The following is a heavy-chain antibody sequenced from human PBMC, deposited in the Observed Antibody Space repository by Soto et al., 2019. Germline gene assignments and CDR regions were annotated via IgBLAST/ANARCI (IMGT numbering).Heavy chain of an antibody. J-gene: IGHJ4*02. V-gene: IGHV3-72*01. CDR3: ARLMRTSFDL. D-gene: IGHD2-8*01. Sequence: GGSLRLSCAASGFTFSDHHMDWVRQAPGKGLEWVGRARNKAHGYTTAYAASLKGRFTISRDDSKNSLSLQMNSLKTEDTAVYFCARLMRTSFDLWGQGTLVTVSS. CDR2: ARNKAHGYTT. CDR1: GFTFSDHH.